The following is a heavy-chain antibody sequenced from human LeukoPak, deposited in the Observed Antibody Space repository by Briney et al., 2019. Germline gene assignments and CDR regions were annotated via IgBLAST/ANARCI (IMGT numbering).Heavy chain of an antibody. V-gene: IGHV3-48*03. CDR2: ISSSGSTI. CDR3: ARDPEPYYDFWSGYYSGYYFDY. CDR1: GFTFSSYE. D-gene: IGHD3-3*01. Sequence: GGSLRLSCAASGFTFSSYEMNWVRQAPGKGLEWVSYISSSGSTIYYADSVKGRFTISRDNAKNSLYLQMSSLRAEDTAVYYCARDPEPYYDFWSGYYSGYYFDYWGQGTLVTVSS. J-gene: IGHJ4*02.